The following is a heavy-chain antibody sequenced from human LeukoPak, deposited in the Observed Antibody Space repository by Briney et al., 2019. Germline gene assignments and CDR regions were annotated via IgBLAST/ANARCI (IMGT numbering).Heavy chain of an antibody. CDR2: ISGSGDST. CDR1: GFTFSSYA. D-gene: IGHD6-13*01. CDR3: AKTRPLDSSSWSHGDY. V-gene: IGHV3-23*01. Sequence: GGSLRLSCAASGFTFSSYAMSWVRQAPGKGLEWVSAISGSGDSTYYGDSVKGRFTISRDNSKNTLYLQVNSLRAEDTAVYYCAKTRPLDSSSWSHGDYWGQGTLVTVSS. J-gene: IGHJ4*02.